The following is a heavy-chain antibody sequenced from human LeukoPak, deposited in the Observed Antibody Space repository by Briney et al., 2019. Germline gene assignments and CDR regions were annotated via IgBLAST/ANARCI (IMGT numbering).Heavy chain of an antibody. D-gene: IGHD3-3*01. CDR1: GYTLTELS. CDR3: ATWPIRFWSGYYTTDY. CDR2: FDPEDGET. Sequence: ASVKVSCKVSGYTLTELSMHWVRQAPGKGLEWMAGFDPEDGETIYAQKFQGRVTMTEDTSTDTAYMELSSLRSEDTAVYYCATWPIRFWSGYYTTDYWGQGTLVTVSS. V-gene: IGHV1-24*01. J-gene: IGHJ4*02.